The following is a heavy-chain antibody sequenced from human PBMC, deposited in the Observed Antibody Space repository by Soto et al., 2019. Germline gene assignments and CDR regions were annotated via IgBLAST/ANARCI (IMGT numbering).Heavy chain of an antibody. CDR1: GGSISSGGYY. CDR3: AGQNGWSDY. D-gene: IGHD6-19*01. J-gene: IGHJ4*02. V-gene: IGHV4-31*03. CDR2: IFYSGST. Sequence: PSETLSLTCTVSGGSISSGGYYWTWIRQHPGKGLEWIGYIFYSGSTYYNPSLESRVTISVDTSKNQFSLKLRSVAAADTAVYYCAGQNGWSDYWGQGTLVTVSS.